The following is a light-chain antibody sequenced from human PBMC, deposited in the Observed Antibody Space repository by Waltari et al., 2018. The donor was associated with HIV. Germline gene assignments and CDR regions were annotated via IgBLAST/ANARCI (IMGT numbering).Light chain of an antibody. CDR3: SSYAGSNNLL. V-gene: IGLV2-8*01. CDR2: EVT. J-gene: IGLJ2*01. CDR1: SSDVGGYNY. Sequence: QSALTQPPSASGSPGQSVTISCTGNSSDVGGYNYLPWYQQHPGKAPKLMISEVTKRPSGVPDRVSGSKSGNTASLTVSGLQAEDEADYYCSSYAGSNNLLFGGGTKLTVL.